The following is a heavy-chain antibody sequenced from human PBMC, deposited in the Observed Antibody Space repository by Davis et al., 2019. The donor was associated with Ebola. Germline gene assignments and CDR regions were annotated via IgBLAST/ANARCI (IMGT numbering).Heavy chain of an antibody. CDR2: ISSSGSTI. CDR3: ARREIDYGDYYYYGMDV. CDR1: GFTFSSYE. V-gene: IGHV3-48*03. J-gene: IGHJ6*02. Sequence: PGGSLRLSCAASGFTFSSYEMNWVRQAPGKGLEWVSYISSSGSTIYYADSVKGRFTISRDNAKNSLYLQMNSLRAEDTAVYYCARREIDYGDYYYYGMDVWGQGTTVTVSS. D-gene: IGHD4-17*01.